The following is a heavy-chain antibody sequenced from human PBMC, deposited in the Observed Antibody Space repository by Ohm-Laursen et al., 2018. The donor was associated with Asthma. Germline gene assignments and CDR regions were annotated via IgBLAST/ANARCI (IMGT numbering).Heavy chain of an antibody. CDR2: ISSSSSTI. CDR3: ARDPYYSSSWIYYYYGMDV. V-gene: IGHV3-48*01. D-gene: IGHD6-13*01. Sequence: SLRLSCSASGFTFSSYSMNWVRQAPGKGLEWVSYISSSSSTIYYADSVKGRFTISRDNSKNTLCLQMNSLRAEDTAVYYCARDPYYSSSWIYYYYGMDVWGQGTTVTVSS. J-gene: IGHJ6*02. CDR1: GFTFSSYS.